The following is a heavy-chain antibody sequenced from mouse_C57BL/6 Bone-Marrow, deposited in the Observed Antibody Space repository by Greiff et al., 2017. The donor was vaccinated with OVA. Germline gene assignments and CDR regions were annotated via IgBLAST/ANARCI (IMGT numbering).Heavy chain of an antibody. CDR1: GFTFSDYY. CDR2: ISNGGGST. CDR3: AIRELMGLYGYDEGFAY. Sequence: DVHLVESGGGLVQPGGSLKLSCAASGFTFSDYYMYWVRQTPEKRLEWVAYISNGGGSTYYPDTVKGRFTISRDNAKNTLYLQMSRLKSEDTAMYYCAIRELMGLYGYDEGFAYWGQGTLVTVSA. D-gene: IGHD2-2*01. V-gene: IGHV5-12*01. J-gene: IGHJ3*01.